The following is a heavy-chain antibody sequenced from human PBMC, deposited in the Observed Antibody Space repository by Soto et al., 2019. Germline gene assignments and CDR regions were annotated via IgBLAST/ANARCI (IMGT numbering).Heavy chain of an antibody. V-gene: IGHV1-69*12. CDR3: AQGNAVPGRYDMSL. CDR1: GDTLTNHA. CDR2: ITPIYETT. J-gene: IGHJ6*02. D-gene: IGHD3-9*01. Sequence: QVHLVQSGAEEKKAGSSVKVSCKASGDTLTNHAVSWVRQAPGQGLEWMGGITPIYETTNIAQKFHGRVTLTADESSRTIYMELTSVRSGDTAVYYCAQGNAVPGRYDMSLWGQGTTVIVSS.